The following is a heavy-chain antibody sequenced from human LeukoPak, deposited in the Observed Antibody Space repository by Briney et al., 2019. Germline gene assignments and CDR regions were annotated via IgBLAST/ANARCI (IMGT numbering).Heavy chain of an antibody. CDR2: ISYDGSNK. CDR3: ARDQPQTGDY. V-gene: IGHV3-30-3*01. Sequence: GGSLRLSCAASGFTFSSYAMHWVRQAPGKGLEWVAVISYDGSNKYYADSVKGRFTISRDNSKNTLYLQMNSLRAEDTAVYYCARDQPQTGDYWGQGTLVTVSS. J-gene: IGHJ4*02. D-gene: IGHD1-14*01. CDR1: GFTFSSYA.